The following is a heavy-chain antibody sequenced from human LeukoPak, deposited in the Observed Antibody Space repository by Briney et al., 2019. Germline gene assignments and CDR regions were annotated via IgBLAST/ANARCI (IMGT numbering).Heavy chain of an antibody. CDR2: INPSGGST. CDR1: GYTFTSYY. D-gene: IGHD3-10*01. CDR3: ARGRRLLWFGEFPYYYGMDV. J-gene: IGHJ6*02. V-gene: IGHV1-46*01. Sequence: ASVKVSCKASGYTFTSYYMHWVRQAPGQGLEWTGIINPSGGSTSYAQKFQGRVTMTRDTSTSTVYMELSSLRSEDTAVYYCARGRRLLWFGEFPYYYGMDVWGQGTTVTVSS.